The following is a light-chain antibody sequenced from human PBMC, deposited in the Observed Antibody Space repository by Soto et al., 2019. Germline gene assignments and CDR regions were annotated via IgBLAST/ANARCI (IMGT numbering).Light chain of an antibody. CDR1: TSNIGGNT. CDR3: ASWDDSLYGVI. J-gene: IGLJ2*01. V-gene: IGLV1-44*01. CDR2: RNH. Sequence: QAVVTQPPSASATPGQRVTISCSGSTSNIGGNTVSWYQQVPGTAPKLLMYRNHQRPSGVPDRFSGSKSGTSASLAISGLQSEDEADYYCASWDDSLYGVIFGGGTKLTVL.